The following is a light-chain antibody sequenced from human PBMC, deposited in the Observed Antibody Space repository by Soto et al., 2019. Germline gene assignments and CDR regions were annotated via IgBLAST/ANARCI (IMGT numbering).Light chain of an antibody. CDR1: QSVSTY. CDR3: QQPYSTSS. Sequence: DIQMIQSPPSLAASVGDRVTITCRASQSVSTYVNWYQQKPGKAPTLLISLISRRQSGVPSRFSGAGSETDFTLTITSLQPEDFATYFSQQPYSTSSFGHGSKVDIK. J-gene: IGKJ2*01. CDR2: LIS. V-gene: IGKV1-39*01.